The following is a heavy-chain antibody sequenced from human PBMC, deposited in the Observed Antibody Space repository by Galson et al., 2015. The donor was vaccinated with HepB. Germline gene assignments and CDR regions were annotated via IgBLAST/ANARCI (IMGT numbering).Heavy chain of an antibody. D-gene: IGHD3-16*01. CDR2: ISSNGGST. CDR3: VKGPGSAPLRNWFDP. V-gene: IGHV3-64D*06. CDR1: GFTFRSYA. Sequence: SLRLSCAASGFTFRSYAMHWVRQAPGKGLEYVSAISSNGGSTYYADSVKGRFAIYRDNSKNTLYLQMSSLRAEDTAVYYRVKGPGSAPLRNWFDPWGQGTLVTVSS. J-gene: IGHJ5*02.